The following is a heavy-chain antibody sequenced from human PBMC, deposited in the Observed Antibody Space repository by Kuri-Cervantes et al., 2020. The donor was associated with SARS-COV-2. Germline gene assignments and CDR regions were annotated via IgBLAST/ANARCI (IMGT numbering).Heavy chain of an antibody. CDR2: IIPIFGTA. V-gene: IGHV1-69*13. D-gene: IGHD3-22*01. J-gene: IGHJ3*02. CDR3: ARDTRGGLFQPDAIDI. CDR1: GGTFSSYA. Sequence: SVKVSCKASGGTFSSYAISWVRQAPGQGLEWMGGIIPIFGTANYAQKFQGRVTITADESASTAYMELSSLRPEDTAVYYCARDTRGGLFQPDAIDIWGQGTMVTVSS.